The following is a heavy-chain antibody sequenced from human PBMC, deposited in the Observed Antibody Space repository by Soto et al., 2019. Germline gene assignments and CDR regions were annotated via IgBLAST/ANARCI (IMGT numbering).Heavy chain of an antibody. V-gene: IGHV3-23*01. CDR2: ISNSGDRT. CDR3: AKEVWRGGAYNH. J-gene: IGHJ4*02. CDR1: GFAFGKYP. D-gene: IGHD1-1*01. Sequence: EVQLLESGGALVQPGGSLRLSCAASGFAFGKYPMGWVRQAPGKGLEWVTHISNSGDRTFYPESVKGRFTISRDNSRNTLYLQMNSLGVEDTAVYHCAKEVWRGGAYNHWGQGTRVTVSS.